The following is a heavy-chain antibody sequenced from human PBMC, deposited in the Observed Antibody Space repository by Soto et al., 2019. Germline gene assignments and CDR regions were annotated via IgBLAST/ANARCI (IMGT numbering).Heavy chain of an antibody. CDR1: GGSISRYY. D-gene: IGHD4-17*01. CDR3: ARLDDYGDYVFDY. Sequence: SETLSLTCTVSGGSISRYYWSWIRQPPGKGLEWIGYIYYSGSTNYNPSLKSRVTISVDTSKNQFSLKLSSVTAADTAVYYCARLDDYGDYVFDYWGQGTLVTVSS. CDR2: IYYSGST. V-gene: IGHV4-59*08. J-gene: IGHJ4*02.